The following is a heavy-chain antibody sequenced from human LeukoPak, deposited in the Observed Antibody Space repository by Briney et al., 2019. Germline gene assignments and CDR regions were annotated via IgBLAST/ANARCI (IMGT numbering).Heavy chain of an antibody. CDR2: IIPILGTA. CDR1: GGTFSSYA. J-gene: IGHJ4*02. D-gene: IGHD3-3*01. CDR3: ATLNLPGDFWSGYPLDY. V-gene: IGHV1-69*05. Sequence: SVKVSCKASGGTFSSYAISWVRQAPGQGLEWMGGIIPILGTANYAQEFQGRVTITTDESTSTAYMELSSLRSEDTAVYYCATLNLPGDFWSGYPLDYWGQGTLVTVSS.